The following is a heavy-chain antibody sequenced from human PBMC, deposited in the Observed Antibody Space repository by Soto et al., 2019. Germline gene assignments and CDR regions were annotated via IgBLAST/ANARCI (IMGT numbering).Heavy chain of an antibody. CDR2: IYYSGST. J-gene: IGHJ4*02. Sequence: SETLSLTCTVSVSGGSMRSYYWSWIRQPPGKGLEWIGYIYYSGSTNYNPSLKSRVTISVDTSKNQFSLKLSSVTAADTAVYYCARVQWEGSSWYFLDDWAQGTLVTVSS. V-gene: IGHV4-59*01. D-gene: IGHD6-13*01. CDR1: GGSMRSYY. CDR3: ARVQWEGSSWYFLDD.